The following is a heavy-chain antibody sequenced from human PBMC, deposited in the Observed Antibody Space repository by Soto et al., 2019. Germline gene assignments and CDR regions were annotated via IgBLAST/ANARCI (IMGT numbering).Heavy chain of an antibody. CDR1: GGSLSGYY. D-gene: IGHD3-10*01. CDR3: ARGSMVRGVINI. V-gene: IGHV4-34*01. CDR2: INHSGST. Sequence: PSETLFLPCAGSGGSLSGYYWSLIRQPPGKGLEWIGEINHSGSTNYNPSLKSRVTISVDTSKNQFSLKLSSVTAADTAVYYCARGSMVRGVINIWGQGTMVTVSS. J-gene: IGHJ3*02.